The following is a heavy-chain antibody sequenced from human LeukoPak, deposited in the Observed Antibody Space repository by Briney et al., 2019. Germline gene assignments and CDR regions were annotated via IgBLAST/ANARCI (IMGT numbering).Heavy chain of an antibody. J-gene: IGHJ4*02. V-gene: IGHV1-69*13. CDR1: GGTFSSYA. Sequence: GASVNVSCKASGGTFSSYAISWVRQAPGQGLEWMGGIIPIFGTANYAQKFQGRVTVTADESTSTAYMELSSLRSEDTAVYYCARDGGHSSGYIPHDWGQGTLVTVSS. D-gene: IGHD3-22*01. CDR2: IIPIFGTA. CDR3: ARDGGHSSGYIPHD.